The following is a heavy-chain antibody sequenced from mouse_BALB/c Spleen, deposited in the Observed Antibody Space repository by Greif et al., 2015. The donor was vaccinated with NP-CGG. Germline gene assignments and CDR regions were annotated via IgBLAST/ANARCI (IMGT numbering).Heavy chain of an antibody. CDR1: GFTFSSFG. CDR2: ISSGSSTI. D-gene: IGHD1-1*01. Sequence: EVHLVESGGGLVQPGGSRKLSCAASGFTFSSFGMHWVRQAPEKGLEWVAYISSGSSTIYYADTVKGRFTISRDNPKNTLFLQMTSLRSEDTAMYYCARQAYYYGSSYEDFDYWGQGTTLTVSS. V-gene: IGHV5-17*02. CDR3: ARQAYYYGSSYEDFDY. J-gene: IGHJ2*01.